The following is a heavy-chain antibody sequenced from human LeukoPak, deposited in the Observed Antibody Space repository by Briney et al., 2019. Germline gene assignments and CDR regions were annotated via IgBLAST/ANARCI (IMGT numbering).Heavy chain of an antibody. J-gene: IGHJ4*02. CDR1: GFTFDDYA. V-gene: IGHV3-9*01. CDR3: ARDNSNSFDY. Sequence: GGSLRLSCAASGFTFDDYAMHWVRQAPGKGLEWVSGISWNSGSIGYADSVKGRFTISRDNAKNSLYLQMNSLRAEDTAVYYCARDNSNSFDYWGQGTLVTVSS. CDR2: ISWNSGSI. D-gene: IGHD4-11*01.